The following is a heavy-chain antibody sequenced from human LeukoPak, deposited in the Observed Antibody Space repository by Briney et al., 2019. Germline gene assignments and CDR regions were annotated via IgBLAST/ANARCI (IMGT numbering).Heavy chain of an antibody. J-gene: IGHJ4*02. CDR1: GHTFTTFA. D-gene: IGHD6-13*01. CDR3: ARVYSSSRGNYFDY. CDR2: INAGNGNT. Sequence: ASVKVSCKASGHTFTTFAIYWVRQAPGQSLEWMGWINAGNGNTIYSQKFQGRVTITRDTSASTAYMELSSLRSEDTAVYYCARVYSSSRGNYFDYWGQGTLVTVSS. V-gene: IGHV1-3*01.